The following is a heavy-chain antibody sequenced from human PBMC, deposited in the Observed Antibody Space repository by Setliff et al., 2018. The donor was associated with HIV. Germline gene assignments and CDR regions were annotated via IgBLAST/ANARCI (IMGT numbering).Heavy chain of an antibody. D-gene: IGHD3-10*01. V-gene: IGHV4-34*01. J-gene: IGHJ6*03. CDR3: ASLDGSESPYIYYYYMDV. CDR1: GGSFSGYY. Sequence: SETLSLTCAVYGGSFSGYYWSWIRQPPGKGLEWIGEINHSGSTNYNPSLKSRVTISVDTSKNQFSLKLSSVTAADTAVYYCASLDGSESPYIYYYYMDVWGEGTAVTVSS. CDR2: INHSGST.